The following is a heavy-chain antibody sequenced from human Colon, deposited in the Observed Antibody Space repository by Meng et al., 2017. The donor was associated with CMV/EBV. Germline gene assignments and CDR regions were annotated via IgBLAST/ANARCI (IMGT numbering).Heavy chain of an antibody. D-gene: IGHD3-3*01. Sequence: ASVKVSCKAYGYTFSNYGMSWVRQAPGQGLEWLGWVNADNGDTNYAQKLQDRVAMTADTSTSTAYMELRSLRSDDTAVYYCARVTQSSGVVICPFNYWGQGTLVTVSS. V-gene: IGHV1-18*01. J-gene: IGHJ4*02. CDR1: GYTFSNYG. CDR3: ARVTQSSGVVICPFNY. CDR2: VNADNGDT.